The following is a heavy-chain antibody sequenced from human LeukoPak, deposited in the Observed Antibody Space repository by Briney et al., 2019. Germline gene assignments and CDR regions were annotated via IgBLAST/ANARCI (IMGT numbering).Heavy chain of an antibody. CDR1: GGSFSGKY. V-gene: IGHV4-34*01. CDR3: ARGKNYDFWSGYYRAPYFDY. Sequence: PSETLSLTCAVYGGSFSGKYWTWIRQPPGKGLEWIGEITHSGSTNYNPSLKSRVTISVDTSKNQFSLKLSSVTAADTAVYYCARGKNYDFWSGYYRAPYFDYWGQGTLVTVSS. J-gene: IGHJ4*02. D-gene: IGHD3-3*01. CDR2: ITHSGST.